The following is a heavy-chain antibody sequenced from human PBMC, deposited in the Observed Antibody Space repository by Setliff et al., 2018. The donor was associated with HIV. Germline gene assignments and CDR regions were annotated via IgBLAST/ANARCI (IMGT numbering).Heavy chain of an antibody. CDR2: IYYSGST. D-gene: IGHD3-22*01. Sequence: PSETLSLTCTVSGGSISSYYWSWIRQPPGKGLEWIGYIYYSGSTNYNPSLRSRVTISVDTSKNQFSLKLSSVTAADTAVYYCARDSGYYDSSGYYSYSHYFDYWGQGTLVTV. CDR3: ARDSGYYDSSGYYSYSHYFDY. J-gene: IGHJ4*02. CDR1: GGSISSYY. V-gene: IGHV4-59*01.